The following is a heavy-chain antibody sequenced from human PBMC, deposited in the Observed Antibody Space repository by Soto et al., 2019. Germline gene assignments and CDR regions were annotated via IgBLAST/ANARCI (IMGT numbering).Heavy chain of an antibody. J-gene: IGHJ5*02. Sequence: QVQLVQSGAEVNKPGSSVKVSCKASGGTFSSYTISWVRQAPGQGLEWMGRIIPILGIANYAQKFQGRVTITADKSTSTAYMELSSLRSEDTAVYYCARAPDWNDVGYNWFDPWGQGTLVTVSS. D-gene: IGHD1-1*01. CDR3: ARAPDWNDVGYNWFDP. CDR2: IIPILGIA. CDR1: GGTFSSYT. V-gene: IGHV1-69*02.